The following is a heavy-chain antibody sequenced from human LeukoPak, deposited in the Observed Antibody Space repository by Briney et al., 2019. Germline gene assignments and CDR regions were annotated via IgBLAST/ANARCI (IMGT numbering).Heavy chain of an antibody. V-gene: IGHV4-34*01. CDR1: GGSISSYY. J-gene: IGHJ4*02. Sequence: SETLSLTCTVSGGSISSYYWSWIRQPPGKGLEWIGEINHSGSTNYNPSLKSRVTISVDTSKNQFSLKLSSVTAADTAVYYCARESPPLAKPLYYFDYWGQGTLVTVSS. CDR3: ARESPPLAKPLYYFDY. CDR2: INHSGST.